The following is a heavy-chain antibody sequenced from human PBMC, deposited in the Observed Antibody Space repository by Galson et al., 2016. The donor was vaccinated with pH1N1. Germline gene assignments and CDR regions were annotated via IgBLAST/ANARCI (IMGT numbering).Heavy chain of an antibody. CDR3: ARGGDGDYNLYFDL. CDR1: GFTFSAYW. V-gene: IGHV3-7*01. D-gene: IGHD4-17*01. Sequence: SLRLSCAASGFTFSAYWMTWVRQAPGKGLEWVANINRDGSVRKYVDSVKGRFTFSRDNVENSLSLHMNSLGAEDTAVYFCARGGDGDYNLYFDLWGRGALVTVSS. CDR2: INRDGSVR. J-gene: IGHJ2*01.